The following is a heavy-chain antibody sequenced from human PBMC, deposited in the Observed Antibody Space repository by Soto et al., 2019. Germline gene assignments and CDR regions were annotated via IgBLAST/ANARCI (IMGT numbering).Heavy chain of an antibody. CDR1: GYTFTGYY. D-gene: IGHD2-2*01. CDR2: INPNSGGT. CDR3: AREIGYCSSTSGYGGDFDP. J-gene: IGHJ5*02. V-gene: IGHV1-2*02. Sequence: QVQLVQSGAEVKKPGASVKVSCKASGYTFTGYYMHWVRQAPGQGLEWMGWINPNSGGTNYAQKFQGRVTMTRDTSISTAYMELSRLRSDDTAVYYCAREIGYCSSTSGYGGDFDPWGQGTLVTVSS.